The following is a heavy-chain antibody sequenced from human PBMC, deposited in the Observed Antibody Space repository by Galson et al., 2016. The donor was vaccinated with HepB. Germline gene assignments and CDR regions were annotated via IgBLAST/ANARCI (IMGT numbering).Heavy chain of an antibody. J-gene: IGHJ4*02. CDR1: GYSLSKLP. CDR2: FGVEEGDR. Sequence: SVKVSCKVSGYSLSKLPIHWVRQAPGKGLEWMAGFGVEEGDRIYAPKFQGRLTMTEDTPRNTAYMDLSSLKSDDMATYYCLTAAGDFWGQGTLVIVSS. V-gene: IGHV1-24*01. D-gene: IGHD3-16*01. CDR3: LTAAGDF.